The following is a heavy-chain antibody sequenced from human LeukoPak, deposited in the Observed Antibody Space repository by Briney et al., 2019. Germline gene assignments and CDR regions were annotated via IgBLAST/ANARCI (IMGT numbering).Heavy chain of an antibody. J-gene: IGHJ4*02. Sequence: PSETLSLTCTVSGGSIDAFYWHWIRQPPGKGLEWIGYVFHSGSTNHNSSLKSRVTISVDTSKNQYSLKLSSVTAADTAVYYCARDGVAGGFDYWGQGTLVTVSS. CDR1: GGSIDAFY. V-gene: IGHV4-59*01. CDR2: VFHSGST. D-gene: IGHD6-19*01. CDR3: ARDGVAGGFDY.